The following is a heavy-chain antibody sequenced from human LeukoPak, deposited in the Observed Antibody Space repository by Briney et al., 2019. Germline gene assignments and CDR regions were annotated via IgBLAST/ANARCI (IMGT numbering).Heavy chain of an antibody. J-gene: IGHJ4*02. Sequence: GGSLRLSCVVSGFTVSSNYMSWVRQAPGKGLEWVSIIYSGGSTYYADSVKGRFTISGDNSKNTLYLQMNSLRAEDTAVYYCARLSYSGSYYFFDYWGQGTLATVSS. CDR1: GFTVSSNY. D-gene: IGHD1-26*01. CDR2: IYSGGST. CDR3: ARLSYSGSYYFFDY. V-gene: IGHV3-53*01.